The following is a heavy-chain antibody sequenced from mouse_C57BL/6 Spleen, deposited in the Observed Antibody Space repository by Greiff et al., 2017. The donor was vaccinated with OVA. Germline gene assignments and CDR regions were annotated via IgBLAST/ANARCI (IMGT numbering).Heavy chain of an antibody. V-gene: IGHV1-15*01. CDR1: GYTFTDYE. J-gene: IGHJ2*01. CDR2: IDPETGGT. CDR3: TKGWDDY. D-gene: IGHD4-1*01. Sequence: QVQLKESGAELVRPGASVTLSCKASGYTFTDYEMHWVKQTPVHGLEWIGAIDPETGGTAYNQKFKGKAILTADKSSSTAYMELRSLTYEDSAVYYCTKGWDDYWGQGTTLTVSS.